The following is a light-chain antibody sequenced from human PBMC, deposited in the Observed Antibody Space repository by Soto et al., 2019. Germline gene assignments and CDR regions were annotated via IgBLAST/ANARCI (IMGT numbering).Light chain of an antibody. CDR1: QSVSSN. J-gene: IGKJ5*01. V-gene: IGKV3-15*01. CDR3: QQYNNPIT. Sequence: EIVMTQSPATLSVSPGERATLSCRASQSVSSNLAWYPQKPGQAPRLLIYGASTRATGIPARFSGSGSGTEFTLTISSLQSEDSAVYYCQQYNNPITFGQGTRLEIK. CDR2: GAS.